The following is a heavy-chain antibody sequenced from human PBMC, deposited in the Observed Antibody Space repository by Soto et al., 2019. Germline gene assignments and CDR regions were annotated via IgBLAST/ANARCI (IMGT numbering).Heavy chain of an antibody. CDR2: INPNSGGT. J-gene: IGHJ4*02. D-gene: IGHD5-18*01. V-gene: IGHV1-2*02. CDR3: ARDDVDTAMVE. Sequence: QVQLVQSGAEVKKPGASVKVSCKASGYTFTGYYMHWVRQAPGQGLEWMGWINPNSGGTNYAQKFHGRGNMTRDTSISTAFLELSRLRSDHTAVYYWARDDVDTAMVEWGQGTLVTVSS. CDR1: GYTFTGYY.